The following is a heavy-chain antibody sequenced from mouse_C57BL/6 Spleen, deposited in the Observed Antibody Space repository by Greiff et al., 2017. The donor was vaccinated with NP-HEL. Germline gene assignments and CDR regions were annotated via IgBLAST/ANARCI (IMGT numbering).Heavy chain of an antibody. CDR2: ISSGGDYI. Sequence: EVQVVESGEGLVKPGGSLKLSCAASGFTFSSYAMSWVRQTPEKRLEWVAYISSGGDYIYYADTVKGRFTISRDNARNTLYLQMSSLKSEDTAMYYCTSGYSNPAWAYWGQGTLVTVSA. CDR1: GFTFSSYA. CDR3: TSGYSNPAWAY. D-gene: IGHD2-5*01. J-gene: IGHJ3*01. V-gene: IGHV5-9-1*02.